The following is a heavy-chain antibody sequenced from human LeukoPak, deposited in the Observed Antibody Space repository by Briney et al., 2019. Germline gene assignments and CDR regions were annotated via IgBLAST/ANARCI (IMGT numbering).Heavy chain of an antibody. CDR2: ISWNSGSI. D-gene: IGHD2-15*01. CDR3: AKDHCSGGSRYHFDY. CDR1: GFTFDDYA. Sequence: GGSLRLSCAASGFTFDDYAMHWVRQAPGKGLEWVSGISWNSGSIGYADSVKGRFTISRDNAKNSLYLQMNSLRAEDTALYYCAKDHCSGGSRYHFDYWGQGTLVTVSS. V-gene: IGHV3-9*01. J-gene: IGHJ4*02.